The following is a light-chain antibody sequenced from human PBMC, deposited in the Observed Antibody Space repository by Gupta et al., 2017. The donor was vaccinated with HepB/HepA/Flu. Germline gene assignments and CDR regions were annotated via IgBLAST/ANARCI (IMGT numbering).Light chain of an antibody. CDR2: DNN. J-gene: IGLJ3*02. CDR3: GTYDHSLSTWV. Sequence: VLAQPPSVSDAPPPKVTISCSGSSSNFGNFFVSWYQQLPGTAPKLLIYDNNQRPSGIPDRFAGSKSGTSATLAISGLQTGDEADDDCGTYDHSLSTWVFGGGTKLIVL. V-gene: IGLV1-51*01. CDR1: SSNFGNFF.